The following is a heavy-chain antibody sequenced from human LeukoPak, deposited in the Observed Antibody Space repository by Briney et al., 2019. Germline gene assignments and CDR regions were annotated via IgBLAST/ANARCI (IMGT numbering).Heavy chain of an antibody. Sequence: PGGSLRHSCAASGFTFSSYAMHWVRQAPGKGLEWVAVISYDGSNKYYADSVKGRFTISRDNSKNTLYLQMNSLRAEDTAVYYCAKDRQDYDSGDYFDYWGQGTLVTVSS. CDR2: ISYDGSNK. J-gene: IGHJ4*02. V-gene: IGHV3-30-3*01. CDR3: AKDRQDYDSGDYFDY. CDR1: GFTFSSYA. D-gene: IGHD3-22*01.